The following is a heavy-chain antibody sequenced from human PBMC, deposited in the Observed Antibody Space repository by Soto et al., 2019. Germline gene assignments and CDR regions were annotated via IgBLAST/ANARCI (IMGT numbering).Heavy chain of an antibody. CDR2: ISAYDGKT. V-gene: IGHV1-18*01. CDR1: GYTFNTYG. D-gene: IGHD3-3*01. Sequence: SVKVSCKPAGYTFNTYGINWVRQAPGQGLELMGWISAYDGKTTYAEKFQGRVTLTTDTSTSTAYMELRRLRSDDKAIYYCARDPHGFWTSYWFDPWGQGTPVTFSS. J-gene: IGHJ5*02. CDR3: ARDPHGFWTSYWFDP.